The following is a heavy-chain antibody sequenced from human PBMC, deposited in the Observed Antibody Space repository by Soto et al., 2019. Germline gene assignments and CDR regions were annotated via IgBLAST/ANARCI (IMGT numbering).Heavy chain of an antibody. CDR3: ARGAGWFDP. CDR2: MYYSGST. CDR1: GGSISSYY. D-gene: IGHD3-10*01. Sequence: SETLSLTCTVSGGSISSYYWSWIRQPPGKGLEWIGYMYYSGSTNYNPSLKSRVTISVDTSKNDVSLKLGSVTAADTAVYYCARGAGWFDPWGQGTLVTVSS. V-gene: IGHV4-59*01. J-gene: IGHJ5*02.